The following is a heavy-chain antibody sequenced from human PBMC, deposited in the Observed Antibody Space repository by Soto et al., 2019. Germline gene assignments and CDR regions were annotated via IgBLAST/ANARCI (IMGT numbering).Heavy chain of an antibody. Sequence: QVQLVESGGGVVQPGRSLRLSCAVSGFTFNTYGIHWVRQAPGKGLEWVATVSYDGRDQFYADSVKGRFTISKDISKNTVYLQMNSLRGEDTAMYYCARDWQWLDYWGQGTLVTVSS. J-gene: IGHJ4*02. CDR2: VSYDGRDQ. CDR3: ARDWQWLDY. CDR1: GFTFNTYG. V-gene: IGHV3-30*03. D-gene: IGHD6-19*01.